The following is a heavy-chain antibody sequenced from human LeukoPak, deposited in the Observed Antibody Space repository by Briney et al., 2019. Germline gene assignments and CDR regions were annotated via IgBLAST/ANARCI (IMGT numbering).Heavy chain of an antibody. J-gene: IGHJ4*02. CDR2: INHSGST. CDR3: ASPLGADLT. CDR1: GGSFSGYY. D-gene: IGHD3-16*01. V-gene: IGHV4-34*01. Sequence: SETLSLTCAVYGGSFSGYYWSWIRQPPGKGLEWIGEINHSGSTNYNPSIKSRVAISVDTSKNQFSLKLSSVTAADTAVYYCASPLGADLTWGQGTLVTVSS.